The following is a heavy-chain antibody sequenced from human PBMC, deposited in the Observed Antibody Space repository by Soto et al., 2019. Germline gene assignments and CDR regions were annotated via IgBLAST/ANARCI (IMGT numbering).Heavy chain of an antibody. D-gene: IGHD4-17*01. V-gene: IGHV3-30*18. J-gene: IGHJ2*01. Sequence: QEQLVESGGGVVQPGRSLRLSCAASRFTFSSYGMHWVRQAPGKGLEWVAVISYDGDYKHYTDSVKGRFTISRDNSKNTMYLQINSLRAEDTAVYYCVKGTTVTPWRYFDLWGRGPLVTVSS. CDR1: RFTFSSYG. CDR3: VKGTTVTPWRYFDL. CDR2: ISYDGDYK.